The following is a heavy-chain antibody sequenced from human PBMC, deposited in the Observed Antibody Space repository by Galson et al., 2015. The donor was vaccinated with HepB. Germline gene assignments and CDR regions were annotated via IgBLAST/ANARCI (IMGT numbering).Heavy chain of an antibody. V-gene: IGHV3-33*01. CDR1: GFIFNIYG. CDR3: ARDVSLAATGYYDGMDV. J-gene: IGHJ6*02. CDR2: IWYDGDHK. D-gene: IGHD2-15*01. Sequence: SLRLSCAASGFIFNIYGMHWVRQAPGKGLEWVAVIWYDGDHKLYSDSVKGRFTISRDNSKNTLYLQLNSLRVDDTAVYYCARDVSLAATGYYDGMDVWGQGTTVSVSS.